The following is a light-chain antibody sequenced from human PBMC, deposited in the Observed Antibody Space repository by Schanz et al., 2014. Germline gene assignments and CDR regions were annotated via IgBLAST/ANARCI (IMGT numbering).Light chain of an antibody. CDR1: SSNIGSNS. J-gene: IGLJ1*01. CDR2: SSD. Sequence: QSVLTQPPSASGTPGQRVTISCSGSSSNIGSNSVNWFQQLPGTAPKLLIYSSDQRPSGVPDRISGSKSGTSASLAISGLQSEDEADYYCAAWDDSLNGYVFGTGTKLTVL. V-gene: IGLV1-44*01. CDR3: AAWDDSLNGYV.